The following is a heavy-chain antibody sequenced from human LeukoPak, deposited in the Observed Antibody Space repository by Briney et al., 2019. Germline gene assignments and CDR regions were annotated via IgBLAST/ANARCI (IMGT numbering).Heavy chain of an antibody. CDR2: INPNTGGT. V-gene: IGHV1-2*02. D-gene: IGHD4-11*01. CDR1: GYTFTHYY. Sequence: ASVKVSCKASGYTFTHYYIHWVRQAPGQGLEWMGWINPNTGGTNYAQSFQGRLIMTTDTSITTAYMELSRLISDDTAVYYCARANDYRNYYDYYYYMGVWGKGTTVTISS. J-gene: IGHJ6*03. CDR3: ARANDYRNYYDYYYYMGV.